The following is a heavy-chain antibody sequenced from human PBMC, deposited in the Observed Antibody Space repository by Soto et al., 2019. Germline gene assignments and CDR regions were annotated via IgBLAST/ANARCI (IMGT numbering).Heavy chain of an antibody. CDR1: GGSFSGYY. V-gene: IGHV4-34*01. J-gene: IGHJ6*02. CDR2: INRIGST. Sequence: QVQLQQWGAGLLKPSETLSLTCAVYGGSFSGYYWSWIRQPPGKGLEWMGEINRIGSTNYNPSLKGPVTMTVNTSKDQLSLKLSSVTAADAAVYYCAGGRIQLPYYYYYGMDVWGQGTTVTVSS. CDR3: AGGRIQLPYYYYYGMDV. D-gene: IGHD5-18*01.